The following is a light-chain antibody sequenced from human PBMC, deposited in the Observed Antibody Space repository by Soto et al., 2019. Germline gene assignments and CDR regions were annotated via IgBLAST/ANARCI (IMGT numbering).Light chain of an antibody. CDR2: AAS. V-gene: IGKV1-9*01. CDR3: QQLTSYPQIT. Sequence: DIQMTQSPSTLSASVGDRVTITCRASQGFSSYLAWYQQKPGKAPKLLIYAASTLRSGVPSRFSGSGSGTDFTLTISSLQPEDFATYYCQQLTSYPQITFGQGTRLEIK. J-gene: IGKJ5*01. CDR1: QGFSSY.